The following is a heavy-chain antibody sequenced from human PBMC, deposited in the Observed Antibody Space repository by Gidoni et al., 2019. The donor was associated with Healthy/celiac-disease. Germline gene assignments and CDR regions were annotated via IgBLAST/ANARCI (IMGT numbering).Heavy chain of an antibody. V-gene: IGHV4-61*01. D-gene: IGHD5-18*01. CDR1: GGSVSSGSYY. CDR3: ARDGGRVDTAMATFDY. J-gene: IGHJ4*02. Sequence: QVQLQESGPGLVKPSETLSLTCTVSGGSVSSGSYYWSWIRQPPGKGLEWIGYIYYSGSTNYNPSLKSRVTISVDTSKNQFSLKLSSVTAADTAVYYCARDGGRVDTAMATFDYWGQGTLVTVSS. CDR2: IYYSGST.